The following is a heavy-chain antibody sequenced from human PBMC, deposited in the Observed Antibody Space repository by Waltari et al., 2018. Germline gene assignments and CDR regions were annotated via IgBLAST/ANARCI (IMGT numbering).Heavy chain of an antibody. D-gene: IGHD2-21*01. CDR2: INPNGGAT. CDR1: RDAITEHY. J-gene: IGHJ4*02. V-gene: IGHV1-2*02. CDR3: AREYCGGECRLFDF. Sequence: LEQSGTEVMKPGASLKVSCKISRDAITEHYIHWVRQAPGQGLGWMGWINPNGGATHYAQTFRGTITVTWDTSIITSYMEIRGLRSADTATYFCAREYCGGECRLFDFWGQGTRVIVSS.